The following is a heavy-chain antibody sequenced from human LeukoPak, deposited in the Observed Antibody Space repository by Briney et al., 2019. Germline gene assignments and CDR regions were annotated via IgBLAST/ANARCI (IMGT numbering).Heavy chain of an antibody. CDR3: ARPESHISMVNY. D-gene: IGHD5-18*01. V-gene: IGHV3-23*01. Sequence: PGGSLRLSCAASGFTFSSYAMSWVRQAPGEGLEWVSSITTGGGSTYYADSVKGRFTISRDNAKNTLYLQMNSLRAEDTAVYYCARPESHISMVNYWGQGTLVTVSS. J-gene: IGHJ4*02. CDR1: GFTFSSYA. CDR2: ITTGGGST.